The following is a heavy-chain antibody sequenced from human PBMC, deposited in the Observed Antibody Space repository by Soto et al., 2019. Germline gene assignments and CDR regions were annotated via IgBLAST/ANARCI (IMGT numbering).Heavy chain of an antibody. Sequence: SETLSLTCTVSGGSISSSSYYWGWIRQPPGKGLEWIGSIYYSGSTNYNPSLKSRVTISVDTSKNQFSLKLSSVTAADTAVYYCARDLGAAAGIDAFDIWGQGTMVTVS. V-gene: IGHV4-39*07. CDR1: GGSISSSSYY. CDR3: ARDLGAAAGIDAFDI. D-gene: IGHD6-13*01. CDR2: IYYSGST. J-gene: IGHJ3*02.